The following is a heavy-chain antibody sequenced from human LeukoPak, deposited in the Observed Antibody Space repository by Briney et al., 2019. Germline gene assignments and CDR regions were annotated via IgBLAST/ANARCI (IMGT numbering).Heavy chain of an antibody. J-gene: IGHJ5*02. D-gene: IGHD6-19*01. CDR1: GGSFSGYY. V-gene: IGHV4-34*01. Sequence: KPSETLSLTCAVYGGSFSGYYWSWIRQPPGKGLEWIGEINHSGNTNYNPSLKSRVTISVDTSKNQFSLKLSSVTAADTAVYYCARGTTATQAAYSSGWYYLWFDPWGQGTLVTVSS. CDR2: INHSGNT. CDR3: ARGTTATQAAYSSGWYYLWFDP.